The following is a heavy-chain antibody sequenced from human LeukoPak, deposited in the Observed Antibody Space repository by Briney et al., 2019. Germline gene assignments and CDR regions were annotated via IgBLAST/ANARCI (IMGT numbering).Heavy chain of an antibody. D-gene: IGHD1-26*01. CDR1: GYSFPSYW. Sequence: GESLKISCKVSGYSFPSYWITWVRQVPGKGLEWMGRIAPSDSYTNYNPSFEGHVTMSVEKSITTVYLQWSSLKASDTAMYYCARSWELGFDYWGQGTLVTVSS. CDR2: IAPSDSYT. CDR3: ARSWELGFDY. V-gene: IGHV5-10-1*01. J-gene: IGHJ4*02.